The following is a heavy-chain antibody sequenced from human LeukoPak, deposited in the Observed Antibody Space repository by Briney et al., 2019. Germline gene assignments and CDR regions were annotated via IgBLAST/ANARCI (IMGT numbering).Heavy chain of an antibody. CDR2: IKQDGSEK. V-gene: IGHV3-7*04. J-gene: IGHJ4*02. Sequence: PGGSLRLSCAASGFTFSSYWVSWVRQAPGKGLEWVANIKQDGSEKYYVDSVKGRFTISRDNAKNSLYLQMNSLRAEDTAVYYCAWGYCSSTSCSRALVYWGQGTLVTVSS. CDR1: GFTFSSYW. D-gene: IGHD2-2*01. CDR3: AWGYCSSTSCSRALVY.